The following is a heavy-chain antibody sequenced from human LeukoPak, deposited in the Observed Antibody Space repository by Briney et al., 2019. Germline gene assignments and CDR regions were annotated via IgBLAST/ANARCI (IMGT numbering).Heavy chain of an antibody. Sequence: SETLSLTCTVSGGSISSYYWSWIRQPPGKGLEWIGYIYYSGSTNYNPSLKSRVTISVDTSKNQFSLKLSSVTAADTAVYYCARGLSGSSWYGYLYFDYWGQGTLVTVSS. J-gene: IGHJ4*02. V-gene: IGHV4-59*01. CDR3: ARGLSGSSWYGYLYFDY. D-gene: IGHD6-13*01. CDR1: GGSISSYY. CDR2: IYYSGST.